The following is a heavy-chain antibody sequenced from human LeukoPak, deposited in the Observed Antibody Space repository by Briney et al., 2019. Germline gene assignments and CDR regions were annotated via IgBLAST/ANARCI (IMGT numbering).Heavy chain of an antibody. J-gene: IGHJ4*02. CDR2: IYYSGST. V-gene: IGHV4-59*06. CDR1: GGSISSYY. Sequence: SETLSLTCTVSGGSISSYYWSWIRQPPGKGLEWIGYIYYSGSTYYNPSLKSRVTISVDTSKNQFSLKLSSVTAADTAVYYCASATVVSYFDYWGQGTLVTVSS. CDR3: ASATVVSYFDY. D-gene: IGHD4-23*01.